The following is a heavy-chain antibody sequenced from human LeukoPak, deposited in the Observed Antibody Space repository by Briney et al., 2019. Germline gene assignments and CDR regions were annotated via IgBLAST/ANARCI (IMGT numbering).Heavy chain of an antibody. J-gene: IGHJ5*02. Sequence: GGSLRLSCAASGFSFCNAWVNWVREARGEGREWVGRIKSKNDDRTTDYAAPVTVSLTISRDDSKTTLYQQQSSLRADDTAVYYYTTTRGNILAQSPVDRVPW. CDR3: TTTRGNILAQSPVDRVP. CDR2: IKSKNDDRTT. D-gene: IGHD3/OR15-3a*01. V-gene: IGHV3-15*01. CDR1: GFSFCNAW.